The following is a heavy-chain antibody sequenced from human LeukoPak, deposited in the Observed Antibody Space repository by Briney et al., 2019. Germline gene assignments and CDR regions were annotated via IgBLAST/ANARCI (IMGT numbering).Heavy chain of an antibody. J-gene: IGHJ5*02. CDR2: ISYSSTNI. Sequence: GGSLRLSCAASGFTFSNYNMNWVRQAPGKGLEWVSSISYSSTNIYYADSVKGRFTISRDNAKNSLYLQMNSLRAEDTAVYYCARVDLAYDILTGYYINWFDPWGQGTLVTVSS. CDR3: ARVDLAYDILTGYYINWFDP. D-gene: IGHD3-9*01. V-gene: IGHV3-21*01. CDR1: GFTFSNYN.